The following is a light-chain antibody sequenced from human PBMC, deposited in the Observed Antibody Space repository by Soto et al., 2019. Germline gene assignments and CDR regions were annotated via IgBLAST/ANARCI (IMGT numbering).Light chain of an antibody. CDR2: GAS. CDR1: QSVGDYY. Sequence: EIVLTQSPGTLSLSRGERVTLSCRASQSVGDYYIAWYRQKPGQAPRILIYGASHRATGIPDRFSGSGSGTDFTLTISRLEPEDFAVYYCQHYGSSPPFTFGPGTKVEIK. V-gene: IGKV3-20*01. J-gene: IGKJ3*01. CDR3: QHYGSSPPFT.